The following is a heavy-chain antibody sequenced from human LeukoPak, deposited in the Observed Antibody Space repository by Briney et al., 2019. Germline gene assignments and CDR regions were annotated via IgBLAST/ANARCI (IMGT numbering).Heavy chain of an antibody. CDR2: ISSSSSYI. D-gene: IGHD3-22*01. V-gene: IGHV3-21*01. CDR3: ARERDSSGYYRNY. CDR1: GFTFSSYS. J-gene: IGHJ4*02. Sequence: GGSLRLSCAASGFTFSSYSMNWVRQAPGKGLEWVSSISSSSSYIYYADSVKGRFTISRDNAKNSLYLQMNSLRAEDTAVYYCARERDSSGYYRNYWGQGTLVTVSS.